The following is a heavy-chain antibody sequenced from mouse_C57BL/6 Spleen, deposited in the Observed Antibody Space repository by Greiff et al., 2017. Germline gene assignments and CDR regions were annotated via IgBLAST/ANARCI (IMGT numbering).Heavy chain of an antibody. CDR1: GYTFTSYW. J-gene: IGHJ1*03. Sequence: QVQLQQPGAELVRPGSSVKLSCKASGYTFTSYWMHWVKQRPIQGLEWIGNIDPSDSETHYNQKFKDKATLTVDKSSSTAYMQLSSLTSEDSAVYYCARVANWDPYWYFDVWGTGTTVTVSS. D-gene: IGHD4-1*01. CDR3: ARVANWDPYWYFDV. CDR2: IDPSDSET. V-gene: IGHV1-52*01.